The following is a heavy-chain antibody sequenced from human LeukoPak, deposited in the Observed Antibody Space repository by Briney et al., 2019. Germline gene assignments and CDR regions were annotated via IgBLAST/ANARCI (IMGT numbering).Heavy chain of an antibody. CDR2: IYYSGST. Sequence: SETLSLTCTVSGGSISSGGYYWSWIRQHPGKGLEWIGYIYYSGSTYYTPSLTSRVTISVDTSKNQFSLKLSSVTAADTAVYYCARAEGDIVVVPAALWWFDPWGQGTLVTVSS. CDR3: ARAEGDIVVVPAALWWFDP. V-gene: IGHV4-31*03. CDR1: GGSISSGGYY. D-gene: IGHD2-2*01. J-gene: IGHJ5*02.